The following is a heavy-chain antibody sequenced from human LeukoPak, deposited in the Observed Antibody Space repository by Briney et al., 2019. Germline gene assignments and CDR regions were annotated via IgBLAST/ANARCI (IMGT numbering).Heavy chain of an antibody. J-gene: IGHJ1*01. V-gene: IGHV1-18*01. Sequence: AASVKVSCTASGYTFTNYGFSWVRQAPGQGLEWMGWISAYNGYTDYAQKFQFRVTMTTDTSTSTAYMELRSLRSDDTAVYYCARDKAVTTEVTQHFQHWGQGTLVTVSS. CDR1: GYTFTNYG. CDR3: ARDKAVTTEVTQHFQH. CDR2: ISAYNGYT. D-gene: IGHD4-23*01.